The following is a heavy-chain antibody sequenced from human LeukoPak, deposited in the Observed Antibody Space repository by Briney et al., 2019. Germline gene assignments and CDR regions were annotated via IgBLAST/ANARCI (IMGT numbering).Heavy chain of an antibody. CDR1: GFTFSSYA. J-gene: IGHJ4*02. V-gene: IGHV3-21*01. CDR3: ARGQHCGGDCFYFDH. CDR2: ITSSSGYI. Sequence: GGSLRLSCAASGFTFSSYAMSWVRQAPGKGLEWVSTITSSSGYIYYIDSVKGRFTIPRDNVKNSLYLQMNSLRPEDTAVYYCARGQHCGGDCFYFDHWGQGTLLTLSS. D-gene: IGHD2-21*01.